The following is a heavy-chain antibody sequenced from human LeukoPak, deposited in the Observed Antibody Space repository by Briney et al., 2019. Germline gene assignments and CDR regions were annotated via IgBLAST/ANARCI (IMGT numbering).Heavy chain of an antibody. CDR3: ARERSSGVSHAIDY. J-gene: IGHJ4*02. V-gene: IGHV4-59*01. D-gene: IGHD6-19*01. Sequence: PSETLSLTCTVSGGSMSRYYWSWSRQPPGKGLEWIGDIYYSGSTNYNPSLNSRVTISVDTSKSQFSLKLSSVTAAYTAVYYCARERSSGVSHAIDYWGQGTLVTVSS. CDR2: IYYSGST. CDR1: GGSMSRYY.